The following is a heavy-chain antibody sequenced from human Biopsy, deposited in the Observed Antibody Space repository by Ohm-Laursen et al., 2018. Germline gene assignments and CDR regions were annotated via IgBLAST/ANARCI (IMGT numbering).Heavy chain of an antibody. Sequence: SVKVSRKASGYTFTDSYMHWVRQAPGQGLEWMGWINPNSGGTNYAQKFQGRVTMTRDTSMSTAYMELNRLRSDDTAVYYCARGGLNYWYFDLWGRGTLVTVSS. D-gene: IGHD1-26*01. J-gene: IGHJ2*01. V-gene: IGHV1-2*02. CDR2: INPNSGGT. CDR1: GYTFTDSY. CDR3: ARGGLNYWYFDL.